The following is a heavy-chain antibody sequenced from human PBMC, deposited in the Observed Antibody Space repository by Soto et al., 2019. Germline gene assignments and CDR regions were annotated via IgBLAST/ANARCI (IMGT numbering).Heavy chain of an antibody. D-gene: IGHD3-22*01. J-gene: IGHJ6*02. CDR3: VKGRSKNCNITTCGLWMDA. V-gene: IGHV3-64D*06. Sequence: GGSLRLSCSVSGIVFKSHAMHWVRQPPGKGLEYVSSIHTSGQATFCADAVKGRFTVSRDNSKNTLDLELTSLKHEDTAVYYCVKGRSKNCNITTCGLWMDAWGQGTTVTAP. CDR2: IHTSGQAT. CDR1: GIVFKSHA.